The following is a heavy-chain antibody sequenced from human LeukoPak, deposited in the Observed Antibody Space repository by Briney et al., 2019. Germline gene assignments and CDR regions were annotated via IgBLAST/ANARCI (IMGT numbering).Heavy chain of an antibody. J-gene: IGHJ5*02. D-gene: IGHD6-13*01. CDR2: IYYSGST. CDR3: ARIAAAGLSLFDP. CDR1: GGSISSISYY. V-gene: IGHV4-39*01. Sequence: SETLSLTCTVSGGSISSISYYWGWIRQPPGKGLEWIGTIYYSGSTYYNPSLKSRVTISVDTSKNQFSLKLSSVTAADTAMYYCARIAAAGLSLFDPWGQGTLVTVSS.